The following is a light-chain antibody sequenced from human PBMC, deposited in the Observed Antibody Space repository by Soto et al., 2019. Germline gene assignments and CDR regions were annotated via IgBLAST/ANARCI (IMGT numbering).Light chain of an antibody. CDR1: QSVSSY. Sequence: VLTQSPATLSLSPGERATLSCRASQSVSSYLAWYQQKPGQAPRLLIYDASNRATGIPDRFSGSGSGTEFNLTISSLQSEDFAVYYCQNYNNWPLTFGGGTKVDIK. CDR3: QNYNNWPLT. CDR2: DAS. J-gene: IGKJ4*01. V-gene: IGKV3-11*01.